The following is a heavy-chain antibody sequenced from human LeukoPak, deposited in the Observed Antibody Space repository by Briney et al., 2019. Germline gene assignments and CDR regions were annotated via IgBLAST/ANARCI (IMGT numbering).Heavy chain of an antibody. J-gene: IGHJ5*02. CDR3: ARGGDYYDSSGYYYSWFDP. Sequence: GESLKISCKGSGYSFTSYWIGWVRQMPGKGLEWMGIIYPGDSDTRYSPSFQGQVTISADKSISTAYLQWSSLKASDTAMYYCARGGDYYDSSGYYYSWFDPWGQGTLVTVSS. V-gene: IGHV5-51*01. D-gene: IGHD3-22*01. CDR2: IYPGDSDT. CDR1: GYSFTSYW.